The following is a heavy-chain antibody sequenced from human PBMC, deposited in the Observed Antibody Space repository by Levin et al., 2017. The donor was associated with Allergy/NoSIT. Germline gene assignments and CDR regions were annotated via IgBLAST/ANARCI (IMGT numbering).Heavy chain of an antibody. CDR1: GYTFTRNA. CDR3: ARRADGFCTYTNCPTAFDH. CDR2: INGDNGNT. J-gene: IGHJ4*02. Sequence: PGESLKISCTPSGYTFTRNAIHWVRQAPGQSLEWMGWINGDNGNTKHSQKFQGRVTITRDKSAGTAYMELSSLRSEDTAVYYCARRADGFCTYTNCPTAFDHWGQGTLVTVSS. D-gene: IGHD3-16*01. V-gene: IGHV1-3*01.